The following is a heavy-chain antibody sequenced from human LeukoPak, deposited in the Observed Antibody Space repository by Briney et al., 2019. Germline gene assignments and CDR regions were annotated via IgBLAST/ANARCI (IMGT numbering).Heavy chain of an antibody. Sequence: PSETLSLTCAVSGGSINSSNWWSWVRQPPGKGLEWIGEIYHSGSTNYNPSLKSRVTISVDKSKNQFSLKLSSVTAADTAVYYCARSYVGGGYYKKMYAFDIWGQGTMVTVSS. CDR3: ARSYVGGGYYKKMYAFDI. CDR1: GGSINSSNW. D-gene: IGHD3-22*01. V-gene: IGHV4-4*02. CDR2: IYHSGST. J-gene: IGHJ3*02.